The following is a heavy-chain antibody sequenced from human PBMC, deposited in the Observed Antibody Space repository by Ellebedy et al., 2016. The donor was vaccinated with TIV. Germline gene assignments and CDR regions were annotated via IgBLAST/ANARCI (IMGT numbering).Heavy chain of an antibody. CDR1: GGSISSYY. CDR2: IYTSGST. Sequence: GSLRLXXTVSGGSISSYYWSWIRQPAGRGLEWIGRIYTSGSTNYNPSLKSRVTMPVDTSKNQFSLKLSSVTAADTAVYYCARDKEDIVVVPAAGAGAVYYYGMDVWGQGTTVTVSS. J-gene: IGHJ6*02. D-gene: IGHD2-2*01. CDR3: ARDKEDIVVVPAAGAGAVYYYGMDV. V-gene: IGHV4-4*07.